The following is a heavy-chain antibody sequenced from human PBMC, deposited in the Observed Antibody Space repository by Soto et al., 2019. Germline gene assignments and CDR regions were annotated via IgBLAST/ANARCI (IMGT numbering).Heavy chain of an antibody. CDR2: ISAYNGNT. V-gene: IGHV1-18*04. CDR1: GYTFTSYG. Sequence: ASVKVSCKASGYTFTSYGISWVRQAPGQGLEWMGWISAYNGNTNYAQKLQGRVTITTDTSTSTAYMELRSLRSDDTAVYYCARESIVVVTAPYIDYWGQGTLVTVSS. CDR3: ARESIVVVTAPYIDY. D-gene: IGHD2-21*02. J-gene: IGHJ4*02.